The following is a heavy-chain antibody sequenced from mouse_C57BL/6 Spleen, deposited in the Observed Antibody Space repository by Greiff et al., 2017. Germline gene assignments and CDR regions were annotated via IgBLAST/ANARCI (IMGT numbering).Heavy chain of an antibody. CDR3: ATKHYYGSTYAMDY. V-gene: IGHV5-17*01. Sequence: DVMLVESGGGLVKPGGSLKLSCAASGFTFSDYGMHWVRQAPEKGLEWVAYISSGSSTIYYADTVKGRFTISRDNAKNTLFLQMTSLRSEDTAMYYCATKHYYGSTYAMDYWGQGTSVTVSS. CDR2: ISSGSSTI. CDR1: GFTFSDYG. J-gene: IGHJ4*01. D-gene: IGHD1-1*01.